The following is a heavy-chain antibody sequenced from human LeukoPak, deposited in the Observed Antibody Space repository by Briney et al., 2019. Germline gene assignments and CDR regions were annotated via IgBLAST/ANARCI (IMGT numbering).Heavy chain of an antibody. D-gene: IGHD1-26*01. V-gene: IGHV3-64*01. Sequence: GGSLRLSCAASGFTFSSYSMHWVRQAPGKGLEYVSAISSNGGSTYYANSVKGRFTISRDNSKNTLYLQMGSPRAEDMAVYYCARGSGTYYPLYFDYWGQGTLVTVSS. CDR2: ISSNGGST. CDR1: GFTFSSYS. J-gene: IGHJ4*02. CDR3: ARGSGTYYPLYFDY.